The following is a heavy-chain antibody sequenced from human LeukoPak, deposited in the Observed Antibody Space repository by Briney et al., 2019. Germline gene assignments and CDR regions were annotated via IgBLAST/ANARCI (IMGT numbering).Heavy chain of an antibody. CDR1: GYSFTSYW. CDR2: IYPGDSDT. CDR3: ARRGICSGGSCYGDIAWFDP. Sequence: GESLKISCKGSGYSFTSYWIGWVRQMPGKGLEWMGIIYPGDSDTRYSPSFQDQVTISADKSISTAYLQWSSLKASDTAMYYCARRGICSGGSCYGDIAWFDPWGQGTLVTVSS. D-gene: IGHD2-15*01. J-gene: IGHJ5*02. V-gene: IGHV5-51*01.